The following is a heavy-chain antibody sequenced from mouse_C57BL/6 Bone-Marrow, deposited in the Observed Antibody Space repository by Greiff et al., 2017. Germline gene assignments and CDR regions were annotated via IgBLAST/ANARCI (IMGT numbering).Heavy chain of an antibody. CDR1: GFTFSSYA. J-gene: IGHJ2*01. Sequence: EVKLEESGEGLVKPGGSLKLSCAASGFTFSSYAMSWVRQTPEKRLEWVAYISSGGEYIYYADTVKGRFTISRDNARNTLYLQMSSLKSEDTAMYYCTRANWDFDYWGQGTTLTVSS. V-gene: IGHV5-9-1*02. CDR3: TRANWDFDY. CDR2: ISSGGEYI. D-gene: IGHD4-1*01.